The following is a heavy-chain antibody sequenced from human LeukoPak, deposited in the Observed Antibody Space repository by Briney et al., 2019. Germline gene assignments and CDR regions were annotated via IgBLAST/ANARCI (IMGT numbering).Heavy chain of an antibody. Sequence: GGSLRLSCAASGFTFSSYAMHWVRQAPGKGLEWLAVISYDGSNKYYADSVKGRFTISRDNSKNTLYLQMNSLRAEDTAVYYCASLEMATTWGQGTLVTVSS. V-gene: IGHV3-30-3*01. D-gene: IGHD5-24*01. CDR1: GFTFSSYA. CDR3: ASLEMATT. J-gene: IGHJ4*02. CDR2: ISYDGSNK.